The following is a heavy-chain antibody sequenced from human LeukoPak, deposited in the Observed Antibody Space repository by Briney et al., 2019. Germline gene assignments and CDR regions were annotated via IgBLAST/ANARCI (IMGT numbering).Heavy chain of an antibody. Sequence: GASVKVSCKASGYTFTSYGISWVRQAPGQGLEWMGWISAYNGNTNYAQKLQGRVIMTTDTSTSTAYMELRSLRSDDTAVYYCARDQFIYCSSTSCYENWFDPWGQGTLVTVSS. J-gene: IGHJ5*02. D-gene: IGHD2-2*01. CDR1: GYTFTSYG. V-gene: IGHV1-18*04. CDR2: ISAYNGNT. CDR3: ARDQFIYCSSTSCYENWFDP.